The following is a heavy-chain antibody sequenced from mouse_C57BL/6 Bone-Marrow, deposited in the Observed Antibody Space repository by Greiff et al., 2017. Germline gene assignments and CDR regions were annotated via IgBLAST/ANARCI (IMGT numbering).Heavy chain of an antibody. D-gene: IGHD6-1*01. Sequence: QVQLQQPGAELVKPGASVKMSCKASGYTFTSYWITWVKQRPGQGLEWIGDIYPGSGSTNYNEKFKSKATLTVDTSSSTAYMQLSSLTSEDSAVYYCARERGLLLQPDYWGQGTTLTVSS. CDR1: GYTFTSYW. CDR3: ARERGLLLQPDY. J-gene: IGHJ2*01. V-gene: IGHV1-55*01. CDR2: IYPGSGST.